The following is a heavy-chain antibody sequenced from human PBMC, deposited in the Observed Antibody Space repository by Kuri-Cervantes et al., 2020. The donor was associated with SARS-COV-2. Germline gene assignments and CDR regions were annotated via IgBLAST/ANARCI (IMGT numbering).Heavy chain of an antibody. CDR3: ARGSVYGVYVPPPPHWFDP. J-gene: IGHJ5*02. CDR2: INQSGST. Sequence: SETLSLTCAVFGGSSSGYYWGWIRQPPGKGLEWIGEINQSGSTSYSPSTKSRLTISVDTSENQFSLKMSSVTAADTAVYYCARGSVYGVYVPPPPHWFDPWGQGTLVTVSS. D-gene: IGHD4-17*01. CDR1: GGSSSGYY. V-gene: IGHV4-34*01.